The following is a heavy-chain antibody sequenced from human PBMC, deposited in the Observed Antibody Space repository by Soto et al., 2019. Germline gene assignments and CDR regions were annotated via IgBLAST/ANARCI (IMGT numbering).Heavy chain of an antibody. V-gene: IGHV1-24*01. J-gene: IGHJ5*02. CDR2: FDPEDGET. D-gene: IGHD3-22*01. CDR3: ATKRDYYDSSGYPNWFDP. Sequence: GASVKVSCKVSGYTLTELSMHWVRQAPGKGLEWMGGFDPEDGETIYAQKFQGRVTMTEDTSTDTAYMELSSLRSEDTAVYYCATKRDYYDSSGYPNWFDPWGQGTLVTVPQ. CDR1: GYTLTELS.